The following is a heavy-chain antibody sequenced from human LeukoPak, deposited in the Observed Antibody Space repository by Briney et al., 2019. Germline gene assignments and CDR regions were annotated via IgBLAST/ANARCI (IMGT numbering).Heavy chain of an antibody. J-gene: IGHJ4*02. CDR1: GYTLTELS. D-gene: IGHD6-13*01. Sequence: ASVNVSCTVSGYTLTELSMHWARQPPGRGLEWMGGFVVEHGKTIYAQKFQGRVTMTEDTSTDTAYMELTSLRSEDTAVYYCPTDRSEITAADTRFDYWGQGTLVTVSS. CDR3: PTDRSEITAADTRFDY. CDR2: FVVEHGKT. V-gene: IGHV1-24*01.